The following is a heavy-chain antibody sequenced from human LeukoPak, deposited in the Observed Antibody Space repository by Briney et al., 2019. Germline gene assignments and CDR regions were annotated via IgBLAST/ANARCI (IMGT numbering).Heavy chain of an antibody. D-gene: IGHD3-10*01. CDR3: AADRFGEEAMDV. J-gene: IGHJ6*02. Sequence: LRLSCAASGFTFSSYAMSWVRQAPGKGLEWIGYIYHSGSTYYNPSLKSRVTISVDRSKNQFSLKLSSVTAADTAVYYCAADRFGEEAMDVWGQGTTVTVSS. V-gene: IGHV4-30-2*01. CDR2: IYHSGST. CDR1: GFTFSSYA.